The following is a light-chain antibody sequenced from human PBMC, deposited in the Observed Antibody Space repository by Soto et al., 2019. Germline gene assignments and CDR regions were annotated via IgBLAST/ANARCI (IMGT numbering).Light chain of an antibody. CDR2: DAS. V-gene: IGKV1-5*01. CDR3: QQYNHYSSST. CDR1: QRIGRW. Sequence: DIQMTQSPSTLSASVGDSVTITCRASQRIGRWLAWYQQKPGKAPKLLIYDASTMQSGVPSRFRGSGSGTEFTLKITRLQADDFATYYCQQYNHYSSSTFGRGTKLEI. J-gene: IGKJ2*02.